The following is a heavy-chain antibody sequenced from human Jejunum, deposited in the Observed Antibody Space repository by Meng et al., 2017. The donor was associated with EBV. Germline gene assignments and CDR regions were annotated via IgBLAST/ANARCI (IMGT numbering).Heavy chain of an antibody. CDR3: VRGGDYCLVY. J-gene: IGHJ4*02. CDR2: IYYSGST. V-gene: IGHV4-4*02. CDR1: DDSIDIRTW. D-gene: IGHD2-21*02. Sequence: VQLQVSGVVLVMLYGSFTSNCADCDDSIDIRTWWSWARQSQERGLEWIGEIYYSGSTNYNPSLNRRVNILVDRSENHFSLHLSSVTAADTAVYYCVRGGDYCLVYWGQGTLVTVSS.